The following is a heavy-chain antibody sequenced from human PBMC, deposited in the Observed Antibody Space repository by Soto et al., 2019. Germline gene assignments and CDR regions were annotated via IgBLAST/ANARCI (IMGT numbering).Heavy chain of an antibody. CDR3: ARASDRTTVTRGGLDV. V-gene: IGHV3-33*01. D-gene: IGHD4-17*01. CDR2: TWIDGRNK. Sequence: QAQLVESGGGLVQPGTSLTLSCEGSRFSFSRYGLRWVRQAPGKGLEWVAVTWIDGRNKYYEDSVKGRFTISRDDFTNTLYLHMTSLRDEDTAVYYCARASDRTTVTRGGLDVWGQGTTVTVSS. J-gene: IGHJ6*02. CDR1: RFSFSRYG.